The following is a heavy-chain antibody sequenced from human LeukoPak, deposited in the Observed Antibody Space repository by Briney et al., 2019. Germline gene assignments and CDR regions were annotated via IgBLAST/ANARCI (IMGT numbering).Heavy chain of an antibody. J-gene: IGHJ1*01. D-gene: IGHD3-22*01. CDR2: ISYDGSNK. V-gene: IGHV3-30*04. CDR3: ARDKDYYDSSGFFQH. Sequence: GRSLRLSCAASGFTFSSYAMHWVRQAPGKGLEWVAVISYDGSNKYYADSVKGRFTISRDNSKNTPYLQMNSLRAEDTAVYYCARDKDYYDSSGFFQHWGQGTLVTVSS. CDR1: GFTFSSYA.